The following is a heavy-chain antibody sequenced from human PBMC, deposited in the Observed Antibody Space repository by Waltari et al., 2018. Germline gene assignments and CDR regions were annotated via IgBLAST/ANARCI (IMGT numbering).Heavy chain of an antibody. V-gene: IGHV1-69*05. CDR1: GGTFSSYA. D-gene: IGHD6-13*01. J-gene: IGHJ5*02. Sequence: QVQLVQSGAEVKKPGSSVKVSCKASGGTFSSYAISWVRPAPGQGGEWRGGSRRSFGKGKYEQKFQGRVTMTTDESTSTDYRELSSLRSEDTAVYYGARWVAAAGTSGQAWWFDPWGQGTLVTVSS. CDR2: SRRSFGKG. CDR3: ARWVAAAGTSGQAWWFDP.